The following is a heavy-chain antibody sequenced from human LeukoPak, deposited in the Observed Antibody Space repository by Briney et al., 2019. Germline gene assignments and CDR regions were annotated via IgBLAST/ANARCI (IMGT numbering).Heavy chain of an antibody. CDR2: ISYSGRT. J-gene: IGHJ4*02. CDR1: GGSTSSGDYD. D-gene: IGHD6-25*01. Sequence: PSETLSLTCTVAGGSTSSGDYDWSWIRQPPGRGLEWIGYISYSGRTYYNPSLKSRVTISVDKSKNQVSLKLSSVTAADTAVYYCARGADYFDYWGQGTLVTVSS. CDR3: ARGADYFDY. V-gene: IGHV4-30-4*02.